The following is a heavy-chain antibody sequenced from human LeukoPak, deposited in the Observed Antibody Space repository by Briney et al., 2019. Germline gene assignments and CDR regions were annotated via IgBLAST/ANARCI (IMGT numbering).Heavy chain of an antibody. J-gene: IGHJ3*02. V-gene: IGHV4-30-4*08. CDR2: IYYSGST. CDR3: ARLGIDYDILTGYIPDAFDI. D-gene: IGHD3-9*01. Sequence: SQTLSLTCTVSGGSISSGGYYWSWIRQPPGKGLEWIGYIYYSGSTYYDPSLKSRVMISVDASKNQFSLKLSSVTAADTAVYYCARLGIDYDILTGYIPDAFDIWGQGTMVTVSS. CDR1: GGSISSGGYY.